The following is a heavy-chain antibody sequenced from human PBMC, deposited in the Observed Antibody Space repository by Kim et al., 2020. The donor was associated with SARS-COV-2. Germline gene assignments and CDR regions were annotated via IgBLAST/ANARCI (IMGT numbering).Heavy chain of an antibody. CDR3: ARSLFWSGYFYY. Sequence: SYAQKFQGRVTMTRDTSTSTVYMELSSLRSEDTAVYYCARSLFWSGYFYYWGQGTLVTVSS. J-gene: IGHJ4*02. D-gene: IGHD3-3*01. V-gene: IGHV1-46*01.